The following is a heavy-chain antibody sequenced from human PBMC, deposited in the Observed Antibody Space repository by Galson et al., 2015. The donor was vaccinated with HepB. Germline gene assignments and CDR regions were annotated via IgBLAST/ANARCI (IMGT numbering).Heavy chain of an antibody. V-gene: IGHV3-11*01. CDR1: GFTFSDYY. CDR2: ISSSGSTM. CDR3: ARSGRSGSYRYYFDS. D-gene: IGHD1-26*01. Sequence: SQRLSCAASGFTFSDYYMSWIRQAPGKGPEWVSYISSSGSTMYYADSVKGRFTISRDNAKNSLYLQMNSLRADDTAVYYCARSGRSGSYRYYFDSWGQRTLVTVSS. J-gene: IGHJ4*02.